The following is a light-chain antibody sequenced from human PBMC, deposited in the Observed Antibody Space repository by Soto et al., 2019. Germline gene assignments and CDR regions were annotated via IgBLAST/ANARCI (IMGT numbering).Light chain of an antibody. Sequence: DIQMTQSPSTLSASVGDRVTISCRASQSVGAWVAWFQQKPGQAPNVLIYKASTLQSGVPSRFNGSGSGTDFTLTISSLQPDDSATYYCQQYNRYWTFGQGTKVEIK. CDR1: QSVGAW. V-gene: IGKV1-5*03. CDR2: KAS. CDR3: QQYNRYWT. J-gene: IGKJ1*01.